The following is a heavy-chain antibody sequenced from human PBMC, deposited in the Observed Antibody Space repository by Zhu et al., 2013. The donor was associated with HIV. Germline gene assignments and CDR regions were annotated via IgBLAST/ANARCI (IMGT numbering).Heavy chain of an antibody. J-gene: IGHJ4*02. Sequence: QVQLVQSGAELKKPGASVKVSCKASGYTFTGYYMHWVRQAPGQGLEWMGWINPHSGGTNFAQKFQGRVAMTRDTSISTAYMELSRLRSDDTAVYYCARDKRGRWLQPYYFDYWGQGXLVTVSS. D-gene: IGHD5-12*01. CDR1: GYTFTGYY. CDR2: INPHSGGT. V-gene: IGHV1-2*02. CDR3: ARDKRGRWLQPYYFDY.